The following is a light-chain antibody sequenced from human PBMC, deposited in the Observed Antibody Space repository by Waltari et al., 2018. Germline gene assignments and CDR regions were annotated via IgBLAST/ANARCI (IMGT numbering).Light chain of an antibody. V-gene: IGKV1-16*02. CDR3: QQYYSYPVT. J-gene: IGKJ3*01. CDR2: AAS. CDR1: QGIGNY. Sequence: DIQMTQSPSSLSPSVGDRVTITWRASQGIGNYLAWFQQQPGKAPKSLIYAASSLQSGVPSKFSASGSGTDFTLTISSLQPEDSATYYCQQYYSYPVTFGPGTKVEIK.